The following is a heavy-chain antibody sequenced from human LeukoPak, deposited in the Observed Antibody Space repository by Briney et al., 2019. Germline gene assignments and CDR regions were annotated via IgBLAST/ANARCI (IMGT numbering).Heavy chain of an antibody. CDR2: IYYSGST. CDR3: ARHASRITMVRGEFDY. D-gene: IGHD3-10*01. Sequence: SETLSLTCTVSGSSISSYHWSWIRQPPGKGLEWIGYIYYSGSTNYNPSLKSRVTISVDTSKNQFSLKLSSVTAADTAVYYCARHASRITMVRGEFDYWGQGTLVTVSS. CDR1: GSSISSYH. V-gene: IGHV4-59*08. J-gene: IGHJ4*02.